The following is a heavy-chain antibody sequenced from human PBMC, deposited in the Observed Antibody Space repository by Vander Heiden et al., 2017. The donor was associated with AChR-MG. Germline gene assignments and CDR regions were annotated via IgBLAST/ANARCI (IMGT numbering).Heavy chain of an antibody. CDR1: GFTFSSYS. CDR2: ISSSSSYI. V-gene: IGHV3-21*01. CDR3: ARDSSDSSSWAATFDY. Sequence: EVQLVESGGGLVKPGGSLRLSCAASGFTFSSYSMNWVRQAPGKGLEWVSSISSSSSYIYYADSVKGRFTISRDNAKNSLYLQMNSLRAEDTAVYYCARDSSDSSSWAATFDYWGQGTLVTVSS. J-gene: IGHJ4*02. D-gene: IGHD6-13*01.